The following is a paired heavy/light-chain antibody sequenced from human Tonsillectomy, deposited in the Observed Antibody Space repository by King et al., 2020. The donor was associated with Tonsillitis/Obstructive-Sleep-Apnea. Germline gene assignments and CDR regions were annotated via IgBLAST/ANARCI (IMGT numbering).Heavy chain of an antibody. J-gene: IGHJ3*01. CDR3: AHYYGSGSYYISFDV. V-gene: IGHV1-18*04. CDR2: ISAYSGNP. D-gene: IGHD3-10*01. Sequence: QVQLVQSGPEVKRPGASVKVSCKASGYPFTNYGIIWVRQAPGQGLEWMGWISAYSGNPEYAQKVQDRVTMTTDTTTSTAYMELRNLKSDDTAVYYCAHYYGSGSYYISFDVWGQGTTVTVSS. CDR1: GYPFTNYG.
Light chain of an antibody. CDR3: QQSHSSPLT. Sequence: DIQMTQSPFSLSASVGDTVTITCRASQNLNNYLNWYQQQPGKAPKLLIYAASSLQSGVASRFSGSGSGTDFSLTISSLQPEDFATYYCQQSHSSPLTFGGGTKVEIK. J-gene: IGKJ4*01. CDR2: AAS. V-gene: IGKV1-39*01. CDR1: QNLNNY.